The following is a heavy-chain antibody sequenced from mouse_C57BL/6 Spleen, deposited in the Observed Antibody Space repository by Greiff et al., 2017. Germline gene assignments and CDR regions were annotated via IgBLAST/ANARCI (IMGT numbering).Heavy chain of an antibody. CDR2: ICSGGST. J-gene: IGHJ1*03. Sequence: QVQLQQSGPGLVQPSHSLSITCTVSGFSLTSSGVHWVRQPPGQGLEWLGVICSGGSTDYNAAFISRLSTRKDNSKSQVCFKMNSLRADDTAIYYCAKNYDGYWYFDVWGTGTTVTVSS. CDR3: AKNYDGYWYFDV. CDR1: GFSLTSSG. V-gene: IGHV2-4*01. D-gene: IGHD2-3*01.